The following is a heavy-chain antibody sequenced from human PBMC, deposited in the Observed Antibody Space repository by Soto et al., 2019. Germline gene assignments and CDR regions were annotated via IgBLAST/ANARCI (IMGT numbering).Heavy chain of an antibody. Sequence: GGSLRLSCAASGFTFNSCLMSWVRQAPGKGLEWVSLISGSGRYTDYADSVKGRFTISRDNSKNTLYLQRNSLRAEDTAVYYCAKDPPSERMQPDYGMDVWGQGTTVTVSS. J-gene: IGHJ6*02. D-gene: IGHD6-13*01. V-gene: IGHV3-23*01. CDR1: GFTFNSCL. CDR2: ISGSGRYT. CDR3: AKDPPSERMQPDYGMDV.